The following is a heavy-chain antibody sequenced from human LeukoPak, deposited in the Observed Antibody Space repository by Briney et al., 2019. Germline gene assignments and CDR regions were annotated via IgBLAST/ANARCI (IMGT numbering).Heavy chain of an antibody. CDR2: IYYSGST. CDR3: ARGREEYQTFPRRYYYYYGMDV. Sequence: SETLSLTCTVSGGSISNYYWNWIRQPPGKGLEWIGYIYYSGSTDYNPSLKSRVTISVDTSKNRFSLKLSSVTAADTAVYYCARGREEYQTFPRRYYYYYGMDVWGQGTTVTVSS. D-gene: IGHD2-2*01. CDR1: GGSISNYY. J-gene: IGHJ6*02. V-gene: IGHV4-59*01.